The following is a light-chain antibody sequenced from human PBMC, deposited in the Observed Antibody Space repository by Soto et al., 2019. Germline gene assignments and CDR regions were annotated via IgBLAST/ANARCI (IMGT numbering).Light chain of an antibody. J-gene: IGLJ3*02. CDR2: NTN. CDR3: VLYMGSGTWV. CDR1: SGSVSTSYY. Sequence: QTVVTQEPSFSVSPGGTVTLTCGLSSGSVSTSYYPSWYHQTPGQAPRTLISNTNTRSSGVPDRFSGSILGNKAALTITGAQADDESDYCCVLYMGSGTWVFGGGTKLTVL. V-gene: IGLV8-61*01.